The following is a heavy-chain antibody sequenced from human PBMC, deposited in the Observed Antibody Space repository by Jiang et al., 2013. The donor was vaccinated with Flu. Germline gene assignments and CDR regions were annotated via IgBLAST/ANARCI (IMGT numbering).Heavy chain of an antibody. CDR1: GALSSYA. CDR3: ASYWERFDSHLGGNWFDP. D-gene: IGHD3-9*01. CDR2: IIPIFGTA. V-gene: IGHV1-69*06. Sequence: GAEVKKPGSSVKVSCKASGALSSYAISWVRQAPGQGLEWMGGIIPIFGTANYAQKFQGRVTITADKSTSTAYMELSSLRSEDTAVYYCASYWERFDSHLGGNWFDPWGQGTLVTVSS. J-gene: IGHJ5*02.